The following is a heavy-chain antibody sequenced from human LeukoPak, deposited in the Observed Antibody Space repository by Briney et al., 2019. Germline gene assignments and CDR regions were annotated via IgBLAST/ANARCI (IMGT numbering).Heavy chain of an antibody. CDR2: IKQDGSEK. V-gene: IGHV3-7*01. J-gene: IGHJ4*02. Sequence: GGSLRLSCAVSGFTFSSYWMSWVRQAPGKGLEWVANIKQDGSEKYYVDSVRGRFTISRDNAKNSLYLQMNSLRPEDTAIYYCARGGRCSGDNCYATLYDYWGQGTVVTVSS. CDR3: ARGGRCSGDNCYATLYDY. D-gene: IGHD2-15*01. CDR1: GFTFSSYW.